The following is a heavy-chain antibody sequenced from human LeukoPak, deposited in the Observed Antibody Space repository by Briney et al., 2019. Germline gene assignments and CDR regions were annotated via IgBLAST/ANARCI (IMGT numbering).Heavy chain of an antibody. V-gene: IGHV3-30-3*01. Sequence: GGSLRLTCAASGFTFSSYAMHWVRQAPGKGLEWVAVISYDGSNKYYADSVKGRFTISRDNSKNTLYLQMNSLRAEDTAVYYCARDSGSDSFDIWGQGTMVIVSS. CDR2: ISYDGSNK. CDR1: GFTFSSYA. CDR3: ARDSGSDSFDI. J-gene: IGHJ3*02. D-gene: IGHD5-12*01.